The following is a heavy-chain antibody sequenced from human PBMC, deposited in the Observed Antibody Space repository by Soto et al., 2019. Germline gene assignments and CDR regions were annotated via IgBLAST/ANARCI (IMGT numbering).Heavy chain of an antibody. CDR3: VLGGLETGYYRDMDY. CDR2: ISAYNGDT. J-gene: IGHJ4*02. CDR1: GYTFKNYG. Sequence: QDHLVQSGGEVKKPGASAQVSCKASGYTFKNYGINWVRPAPGRGLAWVAWISAYNGDTSYAQHLQGRVTVTTETLTNTAYMELRSLRPDDTAVYFCVLGGLETGYYRDMDYWGQGTLVSVSS. D-gene: IGHD3-9*01. V-gene: IGHV1-18*04.